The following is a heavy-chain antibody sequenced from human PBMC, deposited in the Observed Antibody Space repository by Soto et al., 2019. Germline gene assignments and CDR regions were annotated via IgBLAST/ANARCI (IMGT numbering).Heavy chain of an antibody. CDR3: ARGVRTSWFFL. Sequence: EVQLVESGGGLVQPGGSLRLSCVVSGFNFRSEGMTWVRQAPGKGPEWISYINSGTSVIRYADSVKGRFTVFRDNDRDSLYLQMNGLRAEDSAVYYCARGVRTSWFFLWGQGTLVTVSS. D-gene: IGHD2-2*01. CDR2: INSGTSVI. CDR1: GFNFRSEG. V-gene: IGHV3-48*01. J-gene: IGHJ5*02.